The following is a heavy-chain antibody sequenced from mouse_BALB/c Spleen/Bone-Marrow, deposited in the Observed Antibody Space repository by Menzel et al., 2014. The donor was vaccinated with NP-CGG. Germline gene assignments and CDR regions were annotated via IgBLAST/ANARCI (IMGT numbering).Heavy chain of an antibody. Sequence: VQLQQSGPELVKPGASVKISCKASGYTFTDYNMHWVKQSHGKSLEWIGYIYPYNGGTGYNQKFKGKATLTVDKSSSTAYMHLNSRTSEDAAVYYCAREEYGNGFAYWGQGTLVTVSA. CDR3: AREEYGNGFAY. V-gene: IGHV1S29*02. D-gene: IGHD2-10*02. J-gene: IGHJ3*01. CDR2: IYPYNGGT. CDR1: GYTFTDYN.